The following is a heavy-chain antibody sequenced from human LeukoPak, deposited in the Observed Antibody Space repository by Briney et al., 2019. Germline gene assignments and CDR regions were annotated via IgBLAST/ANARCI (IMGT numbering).Heavy chain of an antibody. CDR3: ASTSSSGWYLDY. CDR2: IKQDGSEE. J-gene: IGHJ4*02. V-gene: IGHV3-7*01. Sequence: GGSLRLSCATSGFTFNNYWMSWVRQAPGKGLEWVANIKQDGSEEYYVDSVKGRFTISRDNAKNSLYLQMNSLRAEDTAVYYCASTSSSGWYLDYWGQGTLVTVSS. D-gene: IGHD6-19*01. CDR1: GFTFNNYW.